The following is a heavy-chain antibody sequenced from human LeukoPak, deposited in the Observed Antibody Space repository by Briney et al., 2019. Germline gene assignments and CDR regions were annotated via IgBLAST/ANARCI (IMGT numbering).Heavy chain of an antibody. J-gene: IGHJ4*02. CDR3: ERATDPNILTAPRGFESDY. D-gene: IGHD3-9*01. Sequence: ASVKVSCKASGYTFTSYGISWVRQAPGQGLEWIGWISAYNGNTNYAQKLQGRVTMTTDTSTSTAYMELRSLRSDDEAVYYCERATDPNILTAPRGFESDYWGQGTLVTVSS. CDR2: ISAYNGNT. V-gene: IGHV1-18*01. CDR1: GYTFTSYG.